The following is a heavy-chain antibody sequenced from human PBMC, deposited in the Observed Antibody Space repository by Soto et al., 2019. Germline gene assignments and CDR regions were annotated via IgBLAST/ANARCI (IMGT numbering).Heavy chain of an antibody. V-gene: IGHV1-69*08. CDR1: GGTFSSYT. D-gene: IGHD2-2*01. Sequence: QVQLVQSGAEVKKPGSSVKVSCKASGGTFSSYTISWVRQAPGQGLEWMRRIIPILGIANYAQKFQGRVTITADKSTSTAYMELSSLRSEDTAVYYCARDQGYCSSTSCAYFDYWGQGTLVTVSS. J-gene: IGHJ4*02. CDR2: IIPILGIA. CDR3: ARDQGYCSSTSCAYFDY.